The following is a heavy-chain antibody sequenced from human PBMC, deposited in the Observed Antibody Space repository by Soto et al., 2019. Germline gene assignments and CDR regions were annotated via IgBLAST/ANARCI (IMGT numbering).Heavy chain of an antibody. Sequence: WETLSLTCAVYSGSFSGYYWSWIRQPPGKGLEWIGEINHSGSTNYNPSLKSRVTISVDTSKNQFSLKLSSVAAADTAVYYCARDPPVWNYYNYYGMDVWGQGTTVTVSS. CDR1: SGSFSGYY. J-gene: IGHJ6*02. CDR2: INHSGST. D-gene: IGHD1-1*01. CDR3: ARDPPVWNYYNYYGMDV. V-gene: IGHV4-34*01.